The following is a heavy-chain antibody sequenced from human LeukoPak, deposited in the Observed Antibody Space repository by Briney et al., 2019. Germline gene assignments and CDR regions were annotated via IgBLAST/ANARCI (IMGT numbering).Heavy chain of an antibody. CDR1: GDSISSHY. Sequence: SETLSLTCTVSGDSISSHYWSWIRQPPGKGLEWIGYIYYSGSTNYNPPLKSRVTISVDTSKNQFSLKLSSVTAADTAVYYCARSFYGSGSYYNEGEEDYWGQGTLVTVSS. V-gene: IGHV4-59*11. CDR3: ARSFYGSGSYYNEGEEDY. D-gene: IGHD3-10*01. J-gene: IGHJ4*02. CDR2: IYYSGST.